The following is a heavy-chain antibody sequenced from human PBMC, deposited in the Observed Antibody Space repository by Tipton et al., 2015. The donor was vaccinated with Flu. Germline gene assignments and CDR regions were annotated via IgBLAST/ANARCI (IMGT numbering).Heavy chain of an antibody. D-gene: IGHD6-13*01. Sequence: GSLRLSCAASGFSVSSSYMSWVRQAPGKGLEWVANIKEDGTKKYYVDSVKGRFIISRDNAKNSLYLQMNSLRAEDTAVYYCARAWAAAGSAWGQGTLVAVSS. CDR1: GFSVSSSY. J-gene: IGHJ5*02. CDR3: ARAWAAAGSA. V-gene: IGHV3-7*01. CDR2: IKEDGTKK.